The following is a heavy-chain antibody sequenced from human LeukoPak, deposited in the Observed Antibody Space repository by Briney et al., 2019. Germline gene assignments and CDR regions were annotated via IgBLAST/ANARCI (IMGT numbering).Heavy chain of an antibody. CDR2: ISAYNGNT. J-gene: IGHJ4*02. Sequence: APVKVSCKASGYTFTSYGISWVRQAPGQGLEWMGWISAYNGNTNYAQKLQGRVTMTTDTSTSTAYMELRSLRSDDTAVYYCARGPNYDILTGYSDWGQGTLVTVSS. D-gene: IGHD3-9*01. CDR3: ARGPNYDILTGYSD. CDR1: GYTFTSYG. V-gene: IGHV1-18*01.